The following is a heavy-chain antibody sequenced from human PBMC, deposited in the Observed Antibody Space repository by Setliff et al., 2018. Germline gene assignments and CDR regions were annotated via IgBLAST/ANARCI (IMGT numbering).Heavy chain of an antibody. CDR2: INAGNGNT. J-gene: IGHJ3*02. V-gene: IGHV1-3*01. CDR3: ARVSDDFWSGYYILGAFDI. D-gene: IGHD3-3*01. CDR1: GYTFTSYA. Sequence: GASVKVSCKASGYTFTSYAMHWVRQAPGQRLEWMGWINAGNGNTKYSQKFQGRVTITRDTSASTAYMELSSLRSEDTAVYYCARVSDDFWSGYYILGAFDIWGQGTMVTVSS.